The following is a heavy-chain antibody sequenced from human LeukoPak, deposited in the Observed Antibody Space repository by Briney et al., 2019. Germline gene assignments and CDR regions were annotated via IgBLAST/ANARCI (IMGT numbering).Heavy chain of an antibody. CDR1: GYTLTELS. D-gene: IGHD5-18*01. V-gene: IGHV1-24*01. CDR2: FDPEDGET. CDR3: ARGQYNYGRDWFDP. Sequence: ASVKVSFKVSGYTLTELSMHWVRQAPGKGLEWMGGFDPEDGETIYAQKFQGRVTMTEDTSTDTAYMELSSLRSDDTTVYYCARGQYNYGRDWFDPWGQGTLVTVSS. J-gene: IGHJ5*02.